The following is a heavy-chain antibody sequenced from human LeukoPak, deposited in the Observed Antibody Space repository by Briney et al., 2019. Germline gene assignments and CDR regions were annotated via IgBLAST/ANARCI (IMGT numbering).Heavy chain of an antibody. J-gene: IGHJ4*02. CDR2: IRYDGSNK. D-gene: IGHD3-22*01. CDR3: AKDYDYDSRGYYYVALGFDY. Sequence: GGSLRLSCAASGFTFSSYGMHWVRQAPGKGLEWVAFIRYDGSNKYYADSVKGRFTISRDNSKNTLYLQMNSLRAEDTAVYYCAKDYDYDSRGYYYVALGFDYWGQGTLVTVSS. V-gene: IGHV3-30*02. CDR1: GFTFSSYG.